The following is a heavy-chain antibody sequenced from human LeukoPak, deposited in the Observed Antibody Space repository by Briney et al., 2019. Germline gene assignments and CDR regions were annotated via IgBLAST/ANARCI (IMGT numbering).Heavy chain of an antibody. CDR3: ARGENSGSYFSYFDS. D-gene: IGHD3-10*01. J-gene: IGHJ5*01. CDR2: IDHTGRS. V-gene: IGHV4-34*01. CDR1: GGSLSGHY. Sequence: SETLSLTCAVHGGSLSGHYWTWIRQPPGKGLEWIGEIDHTGRSTYNPSLTSRVTISKDSSKNQFSLSLGSVIAADTAVYFCARGENSGSYFSYFDSWAQGTPVTVSS.